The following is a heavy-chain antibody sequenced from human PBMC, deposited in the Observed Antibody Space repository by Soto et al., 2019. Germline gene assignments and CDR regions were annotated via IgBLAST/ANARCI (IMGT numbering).Heavy chain of an antibody. D-gene: IGHD5-12*01. V-gene: IGHV3-23*01. CDR3: AGSRINYYYGIDV. CDR1: GFTFSSYA. CDR2: ISGSGGST. Sequence: GSLRLSCAASGFTFSSYAMSWVRQAPGKGLEWVSAISGSGGSTYYADSVKGRFTISRDNSKNTLYLQMNSLRAEDTAVYYCAGSRINYYYGIDVWGQGTTVTVSS. J-gene: IGHJ6*02.